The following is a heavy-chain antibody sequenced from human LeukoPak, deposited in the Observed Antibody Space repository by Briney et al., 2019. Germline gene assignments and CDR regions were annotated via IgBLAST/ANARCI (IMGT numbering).Heavy chain of an antibody. CDR3: AKDLAAAESGWFDP. CDR1: GFTFDDYA. Sequence: GGSLRLSCAASGFTFDDYAMHWVRQAPGKGLEWVSGISWNSGSIGYADSVKGRFTISRDNAKNSLYLQMNSLRAEGTALYYCAKDLAAAESGWFDPWGQGTLVTVSS. V-gene: IGHV3-9*01. J-gene: IGHJ5*02. D-gene: IGHD6-13*01. CDR2: ISWNSGSI.